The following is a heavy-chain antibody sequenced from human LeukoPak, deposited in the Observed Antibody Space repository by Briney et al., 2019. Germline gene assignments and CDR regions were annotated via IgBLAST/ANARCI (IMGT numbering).Heavy chain of an antibody. Sequence: SETLSLTCAVYGGSFIPYYWSWIRQPPGKGLEWIGEINHSGSTNYNPSLKSRVTISVDTSKNQFSLKLTSVTAADTAVYYCAKVGAYGDYARHDYWGQGTLVTVSS. J-gene: IGHJ4*02. CDR3: AKVGAYGDYARHDY. D-gene: IGHD4-17*01. CDR1: GGSFIPYY. CDR2: INHSGST. V-gene: IGHV4-34*01.